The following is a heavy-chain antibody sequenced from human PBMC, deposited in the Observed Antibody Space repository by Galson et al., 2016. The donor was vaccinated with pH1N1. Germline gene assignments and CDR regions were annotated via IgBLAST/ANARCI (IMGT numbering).Heavy chain of an antibody. V-gene: IGHV1-18*04. J-gene: IGHJ4*02. CDR2: ISGYNGNT. CDR1: GYMFSTYG. CDR3: AKGTLPGYYDY. Sequence: SVKVSCKASGYMFSTYGINWVRKAPGQGPEWMGRISGYNGNTIYAQKFQARISMTIDKSTSTVYMDLRSLIFDDTAVYYCAKGTLPGYYDYWGQGTLVTVSS. D-gene: IGHD3-22*01.